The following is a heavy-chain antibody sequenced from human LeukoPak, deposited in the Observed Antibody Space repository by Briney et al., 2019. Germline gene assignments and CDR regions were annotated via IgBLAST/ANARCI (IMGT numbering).Heavy chain of an antibody. D-gene: IGHD3-22*01. CDR3: ARDLSEGLYYYDSSVAY. CDR1: GFTVSSNY. Sequence: GGSLRLSCAASGFTVSSNYMSWVRQAPGKGLEWVSVIYSGGSTYYADSVKGRFTISRDNSKNTLYLQMNSLRAEDTAVYYCARDLSEGLYYYDSSVAYWGQGTLVTVSS. J-gene: IGHJ4*02. CDR2: IYSGGST. V-gene: IGHV3-53*01.